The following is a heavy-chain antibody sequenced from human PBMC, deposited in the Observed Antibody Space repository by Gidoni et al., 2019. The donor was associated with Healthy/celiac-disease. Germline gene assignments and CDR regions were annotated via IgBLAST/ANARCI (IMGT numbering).Heavy chain of an antibody. V-gene: IGHV3-9*01. J-gene: IGHJ2*01. D-gene: IGHD7-27*01. CDR1: GFTFDDYA. CDR2: ISWNSGSI. CDR3: AKDPTPQLGMYWYFDL. Sequence: EVQLVESGGGLVQPGRSLGLSCAASGFTFDDYAMHWVRQAPGKGLGWVSGISWNSGSIGYADSVKGRFTISRDNAKNSLYLQMNSLRAEDTALYYCAKDPTPQLGMYWYFDLWGRGTLVTVSS.